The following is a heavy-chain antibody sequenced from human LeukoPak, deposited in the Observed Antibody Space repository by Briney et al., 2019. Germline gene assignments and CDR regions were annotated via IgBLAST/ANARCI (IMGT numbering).Heavy chain of an antibody. J-gene: IGHJ4*02. Sequence: QPGGSLRLSCAASGFSISSNTMSWVRQAPRTGLEWASAISGSGGSPYYADSVKGRFTISRDNSKNTLYLQMNSLRAEDTAVYYCANYYDSSGYYSNQYYFDYWGQGTLVTVSS. CDR1: GFSISSNT. D-gene: IGHD3-22*01. CDR2: ISGSGGSP. CDR3: ANYYDSSGYYSNQYYFDY. V-gene: IGHV3-23*01.